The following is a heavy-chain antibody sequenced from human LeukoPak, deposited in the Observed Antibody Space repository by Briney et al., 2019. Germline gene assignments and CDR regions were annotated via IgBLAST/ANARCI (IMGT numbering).Heavy chain of an antibody. CDR1: GFTFSRVG. D-gene: IGHD1-1*01. Sequence: PGGSLRISCAASGFTFSRVGKHWVRQAPGKGLEWVAVVSFDSNNIYYADSVKGRFTISKDNSKNTLYLQMNSTRGEDTAVYYCAIDTLTIVVAPIQLWGQGTTVSVSS. J-gene: IGHJ1*01. CDR3: AIDTLTIVVAPIQL. CDR2: VSFDSNNI. V-gene: IGHV3-30*03.